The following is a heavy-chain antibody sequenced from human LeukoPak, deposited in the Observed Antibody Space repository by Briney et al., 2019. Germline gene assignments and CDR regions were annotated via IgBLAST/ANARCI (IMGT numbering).Heavy chain of an antibody. Sequence: GGSLRLSCAASGFTFNSYSMTWVRQAPGKGLEWVSSISGAGARTYYADSVKGRFTISRDNSRNTLYLQMSSLRAEDTAVYYCAKDQMSGYNSGWYSRNWFDPWGQGTLVTVSS. D-gene: IGHD6-19*01. V-gene: IGHV3-23*01. CDR3: AKDQMSGYNSGWYSRNWFDP. CDR2: ISGAGART. CDR1: GFTFNSYS. J-gene: IGHJ5*02.